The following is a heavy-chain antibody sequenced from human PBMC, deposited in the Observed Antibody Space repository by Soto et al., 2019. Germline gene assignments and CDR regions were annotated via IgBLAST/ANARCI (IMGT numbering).Heavy chain of an antibody. CDR1: GGSFSGYY. V-gene: IGHV4-34*01. CDR3: ARVPMATITPYYCGMDV. D-gene: IGHD5-12*01. CDR2: INHSGST. Sequence: SETLSLTCAVYGGSFSGYYWSWIRQPPGKGLEWIGEINHSGSTNYNPSLKSRVTISVGTSKNQFSLKLSSVTAADTAVYYCARVPMATITPYYCGMDVWGQGTTVTVSS. J-gene: IGHJ6*02.